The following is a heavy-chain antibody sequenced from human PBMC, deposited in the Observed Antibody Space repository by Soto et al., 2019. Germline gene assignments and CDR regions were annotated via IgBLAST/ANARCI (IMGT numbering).Heavy chain of an antibody. J-gene: IGHJ4*02. Sequence: VQLVESGGGVVQPGGSLRLSCAASGFTFTSSGIHWVRQAPGKGLEWVAVIWYAGSNKYYADYLRGLITISRDNSKKPVYLQLKRTSADDTTVYYCARLRPLWSNDYWGQVNLVNVSS. CDR3: ARLRPLWSNDY. V-gene: IGHV3-33*01. CDR1: GFTFTSSG. CDR2: IWYAGSNK. D-gene: IGHD3-16*01.